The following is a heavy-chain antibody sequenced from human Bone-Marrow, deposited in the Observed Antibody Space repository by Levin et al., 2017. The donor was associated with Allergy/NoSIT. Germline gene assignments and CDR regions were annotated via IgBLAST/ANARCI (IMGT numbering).Heavy chain of an antibody. CDR3: ATLGGSGRDGLGF. J-gene: IGHJ3*01. Sequence: ASVKVSCKAFEFNFIDSYIHWVRQAPGEGLEWVGYIDPSTGNTHLEPQFQGRVTLTRVTSITTAYMEVNTLTSDDTAVYYCATLGGSGRDGLGFWGQGTKVTIFS. CDR2: IDPSTGNT. D-gene: IGHD1-26*01. V-gene: IGHV1-2*02. CDR1: EFNFIDSY.